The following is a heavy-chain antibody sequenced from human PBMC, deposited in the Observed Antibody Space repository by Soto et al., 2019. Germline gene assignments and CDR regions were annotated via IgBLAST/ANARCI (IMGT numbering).Heavy chain of an antibody. V-gene: IGHV1-69*13. Sequence: SVKVSCKASGCTFSSYAISCVRQAPGQVLEWMGGIIPIFGTANYAQKFQGRVTITADESTSTAYMELSSLRSEDTAVCYCARVGGGVVVPAAGYYYYGMDVWGQGTTVTVSS. CDR1: GCTFSSYA. CDR3: ARVGGGVVVPAAGYYYYGMDV. D-gene: IGHD2-2*01. CDR2: IIPIFGTA. J-gene: IGHJ6*02.